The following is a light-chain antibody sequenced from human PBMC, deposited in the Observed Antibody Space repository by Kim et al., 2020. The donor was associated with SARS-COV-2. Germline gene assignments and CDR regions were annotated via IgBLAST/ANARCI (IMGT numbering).Light chain of an antibody. J-gene: IGKJ1*01. V-gene: IGKV2-28*01. CDR3: MQTLQTPWT. CDR1: QSLVYDNGDKY. Sequence: DIVMTQSPLSLPVIPGEPASISCRSSQSLVYDNGDKYLDWYVQKPGQSPQLLIYVGSNRASGVPDRFSDSGSGTDFTLKISRVEAEDVGTYFCMQTLQTPWTFGQGTKVDIK. CDR2: VGS.